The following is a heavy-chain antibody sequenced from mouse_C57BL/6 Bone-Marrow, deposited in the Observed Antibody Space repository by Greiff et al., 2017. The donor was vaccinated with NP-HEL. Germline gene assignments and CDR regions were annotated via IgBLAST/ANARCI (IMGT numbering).Heavy chain of an antibody. CDR2: ISSGGSYT. CDR3: ARQDGAY. D-gene: IGHD2-3*01. Sequence: EVKLVESGGDLVKPGGSLKLSCAASGFTFSSYGMSWVRQTPDKRLEWVATISSGGSYTYYPDSVKGRFTISRDNAKNTLYLQMSSLKSEDTAMYYWARQDGAYWGQGTLVTVSA. CDR1: GFTFSSYG. J-gene: IGHJ3*01. V-gene: IGHV5-6*01.